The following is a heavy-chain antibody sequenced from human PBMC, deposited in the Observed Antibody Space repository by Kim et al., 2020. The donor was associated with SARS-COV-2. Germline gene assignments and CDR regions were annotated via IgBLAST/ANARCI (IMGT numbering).Heavy chain of an antibody. V-gene: IGHV3-30*04. J-gene: IGHJ4*02. D-gene: IGHD3-10*01. Sequence: GGSLRLSCAASGFTFSSYAMHWVRQAPGKGLEWVAVISYDGSNKYYADSVKGRFTISRDNSKNTLYLQMNSLRAEDTAVYYCARDLDGPYGSGPPDSHWGQGTLVTVSS. CDR1: GFTFSSYA. CDR2: ISYDGSNK. CDR3: ARDLDGPYGSGPPDSH.